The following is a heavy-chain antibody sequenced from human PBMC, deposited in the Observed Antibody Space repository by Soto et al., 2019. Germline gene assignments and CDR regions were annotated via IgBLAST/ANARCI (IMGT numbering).Heavy chain of an antibody. CDR2: IIPIFGTT. D-gene: IGHD2-21*02. CDR1: GGTLSNYA. CDR3: ARRGGSCAGDCYSHWYFDL. Sequence: QVQLVQAGAEVKKPGSSVKVSCKASGGTLSNYAITWVRQAPGQGLEWMGGIIPIFGTTNFAQKFKGRLTITADDSTNTAYMELSSLKSDDTAVYYCARRGGSCAGDCYSHWYFDLWGRGTLVSVTS. V-gene: IGHV1-69*01. J-gene: IGHJ2*01.